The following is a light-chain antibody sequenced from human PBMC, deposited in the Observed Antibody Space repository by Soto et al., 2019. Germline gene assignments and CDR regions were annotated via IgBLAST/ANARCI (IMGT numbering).Light chain of an antibody. CDR3: QSYDSSRSGNVV. V-gene: IGLV1-40*01. J-gene: IGLJ2*01. Sequence: QPVLTQPPSVSGAPGQRVTISCTGSSSNTGAGYDVHWYQQLPGTAPKLLIYGNSNRPSGVPDRFSGSKSGTSASLAITGLQAEDEADYYCQSYDSSRSGNVVFGGGTKLTVL. CDR1: SSNTGAGYD. CDR2: GNS.